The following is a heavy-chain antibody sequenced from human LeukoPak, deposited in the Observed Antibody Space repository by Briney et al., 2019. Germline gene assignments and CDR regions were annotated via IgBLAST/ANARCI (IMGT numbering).Heavy chain of an antibody. CDR2: IYNDGST. J-gene: IGHJ4*02. CDR1: GFTVSSNY. V-gene: IGHV3-53*01. CDR3: ARDPTSGWYYFDY. D-gene: IGHD6-19*01. Sequence: PGGSLRLSCAASGFTVSSNYMNWVRQAPGKGLEWVSVIYNDGSTYYADSVKGRFTISGDNSKNTLYLQMNSLRAEDTAVYYCARDPTSGWYYFDYWGRGTLVTVSS.